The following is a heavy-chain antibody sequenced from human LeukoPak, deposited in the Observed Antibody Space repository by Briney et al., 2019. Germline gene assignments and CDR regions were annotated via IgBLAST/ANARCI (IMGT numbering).Heavy chain of an antibody. J-gene: IGHJ5*01. CDR1: GGSITSSSYY. D-gene: IGHD6-19*01. CDR2: MSYSGRT. Sequence: ASETLSLTCTVSGGSITSSSYYWGWIRPPPGKGLEWIGSMSYSGRTYYNPSLKRRVKVSVDTSKNQFSLRLSSVTAADTALYYCAKWDRSIAVPGSRGVDWFDSWGQGTLVTVSS. V-gene: IGHV4-39*01. CDR3: AKWDRSIAVPGSRGVDWFDS.